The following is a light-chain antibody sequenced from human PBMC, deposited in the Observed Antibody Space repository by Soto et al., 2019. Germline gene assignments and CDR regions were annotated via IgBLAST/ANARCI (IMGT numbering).Light chain of an antibody. CDR2: EVS. CDR1: SSDVGAYNY. Sequence: QSALTQPASVSGSPGQSITISCTGTSSDVGAYNYVSWYQQHPGKAPKLMIYEVSNRPSGVSNRFSGSKSGNTASLTISGLPAEGEADYYCSSYTGPNTQVVFGGGTKLTVL. CDR3: SSYTGPNTQVV. J-gene: IGLJ2*01. V-gene: IGLV2-14*01.